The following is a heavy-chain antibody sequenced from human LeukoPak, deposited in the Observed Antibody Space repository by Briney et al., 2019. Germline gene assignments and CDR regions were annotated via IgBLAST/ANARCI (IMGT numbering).Heavy chain of an antibody. V-gene: IGHV6-1*01. CDR2: TYYRSKWYN. CDR3: ARGNEVVVTANYYYYGMDV. Sequence: SQTLSLTCAISGDSVSSNSAAWNWIRQSPSRGLEWLGRTYYRSKWYNDYAVSVKSRITINPDTSKNQFSLQLNSVTPEDTAVYYCARGNEVVVTANYYYYGMDVWGQGTTVTVSS. J-gene: IGHJ6*02. CDR1: GDSVSSNSAA. D-gene: IGHD2-21*02.